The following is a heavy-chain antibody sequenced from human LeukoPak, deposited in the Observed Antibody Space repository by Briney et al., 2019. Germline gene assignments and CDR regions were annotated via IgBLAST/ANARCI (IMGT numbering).Heavy chain of an antibody. Sequence: GESLKISCKGSGYSFTSYWIGWVRQMPGKGLEWMGIIYPGDSDTRYSPSFQGQVTISDDKSISTAYLQWSSLKASDTAMYYCARHGTYGGYVKYYYYGMDVWGQGTMVTVSS. CDR1: GYSFTSYW. CDR2: IYPGDSDT. V-gene: IGHV5-51*01. D-gene: IGHD5-12*01. J-gene: IGHJ6*02. CDR3: ARHGTYGGYVKYYYYGMDV.